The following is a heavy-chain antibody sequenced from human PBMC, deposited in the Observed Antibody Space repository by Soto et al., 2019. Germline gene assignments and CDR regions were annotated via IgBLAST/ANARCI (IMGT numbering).Heavy chain of an antibody. J-gene: IGHJ4*02. D-gene: IGHD5-12*01. V-gene: IGHV3-23*01. CDR1: GFTFATYT. Sequence: EVQLLESGGDLVQPGGSLRLSCAASGFTFATYTMSWVRQTPGKGLEWVSAITGSGDRTYYADPVKGRFTMSRDNSKNTVYLQMISLRAEDTAVYSCAKNSEATIRVGYDYWGQGTLVTVSS. CDR2: ITGSGDRT. CDR3: AKNSEATIRVGYDY.